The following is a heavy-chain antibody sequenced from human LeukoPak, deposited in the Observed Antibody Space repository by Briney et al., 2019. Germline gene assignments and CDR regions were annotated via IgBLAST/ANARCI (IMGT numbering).Heavy chain of an antibody. CDR2: IQYDGSNE. V-gene: IGHV3-30*02. CDR3: AGNWYSGFDY. J-gene: IGHJ4*02. Sequence: GGSLRLSCVVSGFTVSSFGMHWVRQPPGKGLEWVAFIQYDGSNEYYADSVKGRFTISRDDSKNMLYVQMNSLRPEDTALYYWAGNWYSGFDYWGQGTPVTVSS. D-gene: IGHD1-7*01. CDR1: GFTVSSFG.